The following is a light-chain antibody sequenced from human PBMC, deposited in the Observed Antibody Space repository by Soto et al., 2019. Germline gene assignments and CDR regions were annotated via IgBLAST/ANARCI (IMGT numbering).Light chain of an antibody. CDR3: CSYAGSSTWV. V-gene: IGLV2-23*02. CDR1: RSDVGGYNH. CDR2: DVN. Sequence: QSALTQPASVSGSPGQSITISCTGTRSDVGGYNHDSWYQQHPGKAPKLMIYDVNKRPSGVSNHFSGSKSGNTAFLTISGLQVEDEADYYCCSYAGSSTWVFGGGTKVTVL. J-gene: IGLJ3*02.